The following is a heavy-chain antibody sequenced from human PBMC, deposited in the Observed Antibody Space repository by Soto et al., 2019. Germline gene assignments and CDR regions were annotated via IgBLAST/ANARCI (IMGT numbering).Heavy chain of an antibody. CDR1: GFTFSSYA. V-gene: IGHV3-23*01. CDR3: ADDSSGYHP. D-gene: IGHD3-22*01. CDR2: ISDNGSNK. Sequence: PGGSLRLSCAASGFTFSSYAMSWVRQAPGKGLEWVSAISDNGSNKYYADYEKGRFTISRDNSKNKLYLQMNSLRAEDTAVYYCADDSSGYHPGGQGTTVTVS. J-gene: IGHJ6*02.